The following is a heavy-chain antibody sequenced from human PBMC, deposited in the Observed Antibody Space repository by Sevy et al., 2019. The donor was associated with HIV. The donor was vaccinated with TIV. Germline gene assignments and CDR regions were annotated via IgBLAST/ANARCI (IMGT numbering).Heavy chain of an antibody. CDR1: GFTFNYFW. CDR3: ARDGGGGYFDY. D-gene: IGHD3-10*01. Sequence: GFLRLSFGASGFTFNYFWIALVRPAPGKGLEWFVTIKLDGSESNHVGSVKGRFTISRDNAKNSLYLQMDSLRAEDMAVYYCARDGGGGYFDYWGQGTLVTVSS. J-gene: IGHJ4*01. V-gene: IGHV3-7*03. CDR2: IKLDGSES.